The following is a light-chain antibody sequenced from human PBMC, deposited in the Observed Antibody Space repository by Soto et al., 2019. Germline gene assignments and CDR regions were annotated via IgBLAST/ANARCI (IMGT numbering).Light chain of an antibody. Sequence: DIQMTQSPSSLSASVGDRVTTTCRASQSISSYLNWYQQKPGRAPKLLIYDASSLEVGVPSRFSGSGSGTEFTLTISSLQPDDFATYYCHHYTRTFGQGTKVDIK. CDR3: HHYTRT. CDR2: DAS. CDR1: QSISSY. J-gene: IGKJ1*01. V-gene: IGKV1-5*01.